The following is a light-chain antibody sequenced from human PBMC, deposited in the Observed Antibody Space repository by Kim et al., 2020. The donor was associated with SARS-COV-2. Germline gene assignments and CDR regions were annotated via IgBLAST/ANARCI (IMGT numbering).Light chain of an antibody. Sequence: SYELTQPPSVSVSPGQTASITCSGDKLGDKYACWYQQKPGQSPVPVIYQDSKRPSGIPERFSGSNSGHTATLTISGTQAMDEADYYCQAWDSSTVVFGGG. CDR1: KLGDKY. CDR3: QAWDSSTVV. J-gene: IGLJ2*01. V-gene: IGLV3-1*01. CDR2: QDS.